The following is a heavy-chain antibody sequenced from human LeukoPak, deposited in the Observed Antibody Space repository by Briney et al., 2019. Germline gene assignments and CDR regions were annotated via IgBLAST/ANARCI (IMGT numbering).Heavy chain of an antibody. CDR2: IKSDGSIT. CDR3: ACLTVGV. V-gene: IGHV3-74*01. Sequence: GGSLRLSCAASGFTFSRYWMHWVRQSPGKGLVWVSRIKSDGSITNYADSVKGRFAISRDNTKNTLYLQMNSLRAEDTGVYYYACLTVGVWGQGTTVTVSS. J-gene: IGHJ6*02. D-gene: IGHD2-8*02. CDR1: GFTFSRYW.